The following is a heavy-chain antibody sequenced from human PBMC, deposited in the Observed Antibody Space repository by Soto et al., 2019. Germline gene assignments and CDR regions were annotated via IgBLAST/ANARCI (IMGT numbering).Heavy chain of an antibody. Sequence: GASVKVSCKASGYTFTSYAMHWVRQAPGQRLEWLGWINAGNNNIKYLQKFQGRVTMTEDTSTDTAYMELSSLRSEDTAVYYCATADPLLRFLEWLSGAYFDYWGQGTLVTVSS. CDR2: INAGNNNI. CDR1: GYTFTSYA. V-gene: IGHV1-3*01. CDR3: ATADPLLRFLEWLSGAYFDY. J-gene: IGHJ4*02. D-gene: IGHD3-3*01.